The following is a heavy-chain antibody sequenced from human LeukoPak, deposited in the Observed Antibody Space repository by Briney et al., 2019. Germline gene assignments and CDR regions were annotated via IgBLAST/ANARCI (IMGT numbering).Heavy chain of an antibody. CDR3: ARDQTRYFDY. CDR2: ISYDGSNK. Sequence: GGSLRLSCAASGFTFSSYAMHWVRQAPGKGLEWVAVISYDGSNKYYADSVKGRFIISRDNSKNTLYLQMNSLRAEDTAVYYCARDQTRYFDYWGQGTLVTVSS. J-gene: IGHJ4*02. V-gene: IGHV3-30-3*01. CDR1: GFTFSSYA.